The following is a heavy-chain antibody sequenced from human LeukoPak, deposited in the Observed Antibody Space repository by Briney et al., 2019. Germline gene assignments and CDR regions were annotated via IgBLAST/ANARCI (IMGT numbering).Heavy chain of an antibody. Sequence: PGGSLRLSCGGSGITFRSYGMHWVRQAPGKGLVWVARIDNDGSDTSYADSVKGRFTISRDNAKNALYLQMNSLRAEDTAVYYCVRDPAGLGLDYWGQGSLVTVSS. V-gene: IGHV3-74*01. CDR3: VRDPAGLGLDY. CDR1: GITFRSYG. J-gene: IGHJ4*02. CDR2: IDNDGSDT. D-gene: IGHD6-19*01.